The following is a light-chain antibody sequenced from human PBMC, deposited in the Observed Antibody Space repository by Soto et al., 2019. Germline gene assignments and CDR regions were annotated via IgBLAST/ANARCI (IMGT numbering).Light chain of an antibody. CDR3: QKYNSAPIT. V-gene: IGKV1-27*01. CDR2: SAS. J-gene: IGKJ5*01. CDR1: RGVSNF. Sequence: DIEMTQSPSSLSASVGDRVTITCRASRGVSNFLAWYQQKPGKVPKLLIYSASILQSGVPSRFSVSGSGTDFTLTISGLKNEDVATYYCQKYNSAPITFCQGTRLEIK.